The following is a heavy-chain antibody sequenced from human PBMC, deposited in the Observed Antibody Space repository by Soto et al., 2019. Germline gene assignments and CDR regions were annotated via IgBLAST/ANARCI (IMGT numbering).Heavy chain of an antibody. Sequence: GGSLRLSCAASGFTFTNAWMNWVRQAPGKGLEWVGRIKTKTAGGTADYAAPVKGRFTISRDDSKDTLYLQMNSLIAEDTAVYYCSRLTSSDGHYWGQGNLVTVS. CDR3: SRLTSSDGHY. D-gene: IGHD6-19*01. J-gene: IGHJ4*02. V-gene: IGHV3-15*07. CDR2: IKTKTAGGTA. CDR1: GFTFTNAW.